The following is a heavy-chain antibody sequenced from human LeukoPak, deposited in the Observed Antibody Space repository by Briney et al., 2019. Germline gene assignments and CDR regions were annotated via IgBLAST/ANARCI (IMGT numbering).Heavy chain of an antibody. CDR3: AKNGGDSYGTGHFDY. D-gene: IGHD5-18*01. Sequence: GGSLRLSCAASGFTFSSYAMTWVRQAPGKGLEWVSALSGGVSTFYADSVKGRFTISRDNSKNTLYLQMNSLRAEDTATYYCAKNGGDSYGTGHFDYWGQGTLVTVSS. J-gene: IGHJ4*02. CDR2: LSGGVST. CDR1: GFTFSSYA. V-gene: IGHV3-23*01.